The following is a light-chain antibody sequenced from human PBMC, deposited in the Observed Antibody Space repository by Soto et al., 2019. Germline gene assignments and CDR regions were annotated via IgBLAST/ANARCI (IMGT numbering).Light chain of an antibody. Sequence: EIVMMQSPAILSVSPGERVTLSCRASESLSTYLAWYQQKPGQAPRLLIYGASTKATGIPARFSGSGSATDFTLTISSLQSEDFAVYYCQSYNDWPFTFGQGTKVDIK. V-gene: IGKV3-15*01. CDR3: QSYNDWPFT. CDR2: GAS. J-gene: IGKJ2*01. CDR1: ESLSTY.